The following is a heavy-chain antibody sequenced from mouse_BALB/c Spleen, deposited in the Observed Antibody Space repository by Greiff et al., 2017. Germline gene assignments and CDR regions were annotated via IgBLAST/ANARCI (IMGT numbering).Heavy chain of an antibody. Sequence: EVMLVESGPELVKPGASVKISCKASGYTFTDYNMHWVKQSHGKSLEWIGYIYPYNGGTGYNQKFKSKATLTVDNSSSTAYMELRSLTSEDSAVYYCAGYGNDAMDYWGQGTSVTVSS. CDR2: IYPYNGGT. V-gene: IGHV1S29*02. CDR3: AGYGNDAMDY. D-gene: IGHD2-1*01. J-gene: IGHJ4*01. CDR1: GYTFTDYN.